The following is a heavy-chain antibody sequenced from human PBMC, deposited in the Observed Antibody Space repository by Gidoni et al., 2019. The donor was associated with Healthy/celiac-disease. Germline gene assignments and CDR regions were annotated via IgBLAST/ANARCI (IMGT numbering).Heavy chain of an antibody. Sequence: QVQLVQSGAEVKKPGASVKVSCKASGYTFTSYDSNWVRQATGQGLEWMGWMNPNSGNTGYAQKFQGRVTMTRNTSISTAYMELSSLRSEDTAVYYCARGADYDFWSGYSYWGQGTLVTVSS. CDR1: GYTFTSYD. D-gene: IGHD3-3*01. V-gene: IGHV1-8*01. J-gene: IGHJ4*02. CDR3: ARGADYDFWSGYSY. CDR2: MNPNSGNT.